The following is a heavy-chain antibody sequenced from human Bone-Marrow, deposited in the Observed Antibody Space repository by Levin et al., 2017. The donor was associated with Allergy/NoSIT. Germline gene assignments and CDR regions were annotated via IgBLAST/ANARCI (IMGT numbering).Heavy chain of an antibody. CDR3: ARDLTTLDY. Sequence: LSLTCAASGFTFSSRWMHWVRQPPGKGLVWVSRINSDGNSIDYADSVKGRFTISRDNAKNTLYLQMNSLRAEDTAVYFCARDLTTLDYWGQGTLVTVSS. V-gene: IGHV3-74*01. D-gene: IGHD4-17*01. J-gene: IGHJ4*02. CDR1: GFTFSSRW. CDR2: INSDGNSI.